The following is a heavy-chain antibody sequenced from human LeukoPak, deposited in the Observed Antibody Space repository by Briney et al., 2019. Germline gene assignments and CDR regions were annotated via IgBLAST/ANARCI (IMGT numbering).Heavy chain of an antibody. J-gene: IGHJ6*04. D-gene: IGHD3-10*02. CDR1: EFTFSGYR. Sequence: GGSLRLSCAASEFTFSGYRMSWVRQAPGKGLEWVANIKQDGSEKYHVDSVKGRFTISRDNAKNSLYLQMNSLRAEDTAVYYCAELGITMIGGVWGKGTTVTISS. CDR2: IKQDGSEK. CDR3: AELGITMIGGV. V-gene: IGHV3-7*01.